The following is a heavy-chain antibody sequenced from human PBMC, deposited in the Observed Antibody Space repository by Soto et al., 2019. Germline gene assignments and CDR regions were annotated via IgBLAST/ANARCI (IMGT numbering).Heavy chain of an antibody. CDR2: IYPGDSDT. V-gene: IGHV5-51*01. D-gene: IGHD6-6*01. J-gene: IGHJ4*02. Sequence: ESLKISCKGSGYSFTSYWIGWVRQMPGKGLEWMGIIYPGDSDTRYSPSFQGQVAISADKSISTAYLQWSSLKASDTAMYYCAASIAARPRVFDYWGQGTLVTVSS. CDR1: GYSFTSYW. CDR3: AASIAARPRVFDY.